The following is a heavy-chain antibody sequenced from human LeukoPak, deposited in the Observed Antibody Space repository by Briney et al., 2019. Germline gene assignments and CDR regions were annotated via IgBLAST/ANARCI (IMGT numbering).Heavy chain of an antibody. J-gene: IGHJ4*02. D-gene: IGHD2-2*02. V-gene: IGHV3-43*01. CDR1: GFTFGDYT. CDR2: ISSDDDGT. Sequence: SGGSLRLSCAASGFTFGDYTMHWIRQAPGQGLEWVSLISSDDDGTSYADSVKGRFTISRDNSKNSLYLQMNSLRTEDTALYYCAKADCTSTSCYTVDYWGRGTLVTVSS. CDR3: AKADCTSTSCYTVDY.